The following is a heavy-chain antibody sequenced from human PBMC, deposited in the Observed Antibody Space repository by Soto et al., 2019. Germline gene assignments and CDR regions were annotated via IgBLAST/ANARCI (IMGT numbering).Heavy chain of an antibody. D-gene: IGHD6-19*01. CDR1: GFTFSTTG. Sequence: QVHLAESGGGVVQPGMSLRLSCAASGFTFSTTGMHWVRQAPGKGLEWVAMISHDGGVQHYTDSVKGRFTISRDTSKNTLYLQMNRLRPEDTAIYHCAKDLYGAGWYNYFDPWGQGTLVTVSS. CDR3: AKDLYGAGWYNYFDP. CDR2: ISHDGGVQ. J-gene: IGHJ5*02. V-gene: IGHV3-30*18.